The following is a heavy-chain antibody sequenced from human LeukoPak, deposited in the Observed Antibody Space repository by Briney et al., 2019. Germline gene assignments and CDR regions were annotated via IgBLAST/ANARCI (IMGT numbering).Heavy chain of an antibody. Sequence: ESLRLSCAASGFAFSSHAMTWVRQPPGKGLEWIGSIYYSGSTYYNPSLKSRVTISVDTSKNQLSLKLSSVTAADTAVYYCARHLTSSGYFYPDYWGQGTLVTVSS. CDR2: IYYSGST. CDR3: ARHLTSSGYFYPDY. CDR1: GFAFSSHA. D-gene: IGHD3-22*01. V-gene: IGHV4-39*01. J-gene: IGHJ4*02.